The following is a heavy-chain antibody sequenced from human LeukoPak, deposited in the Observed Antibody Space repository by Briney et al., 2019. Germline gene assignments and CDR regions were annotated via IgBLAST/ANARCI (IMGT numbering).Heavy chain of an antibody. Sequence: PGGSLRPSCAASGFIFSSYSMNWVRQAPGKGLEWVSSISSSTSYMYYADSVKGRFTISRDNAKNSLYLQVYSLRADDTAVYYCASSASRAGGPGGHSFDYWGQGTLVTVSS. CDR2: ISSSTSYM. J-gene: IGHJ4*02. V-gene: IGHV3-21*01. CDR3: ASSASRAGGPGGHSFDY. D-gene: IGHD3-10*01. CDR1: GFIFSSYS.